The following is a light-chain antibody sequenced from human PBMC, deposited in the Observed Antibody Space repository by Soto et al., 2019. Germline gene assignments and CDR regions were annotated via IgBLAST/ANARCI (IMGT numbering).Light chain of an antibody. V-gene: IGKV3-11*01. J-gene: IGKJ5*01. Sequence: VLTQCPATQSLSPGERATLSCRASQSTHTSLAWYQQKPGQPPRLVVYDSTLRANGVPDRFGGSRSGTEFTLTINNLEPEDFAVYYCQQRNVWPPIPFGQGTRLEI. CDR2: DST. CDR3: QQRNVWPPIP. CDR1: QSTHTS.